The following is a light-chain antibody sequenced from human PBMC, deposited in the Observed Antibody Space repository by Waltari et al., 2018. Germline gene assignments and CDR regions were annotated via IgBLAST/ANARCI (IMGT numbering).Light chain of an antibody. J-gene: IGKJ2*01. V-gene: IGKV1-16*02. CDR2: DAA. Sequence: DIQMTQSPSSLSASVGDRVTITCRASQFVGNSLAWFQQKPGKAPKSLIYDAARLQTGVQSKFSPSGSGTDFTLTITSLQSEDFATYYCQQYESYPYTFGQGTKLEIK. CDR3: QQYESYPYT. CDR1: QFVGNS.